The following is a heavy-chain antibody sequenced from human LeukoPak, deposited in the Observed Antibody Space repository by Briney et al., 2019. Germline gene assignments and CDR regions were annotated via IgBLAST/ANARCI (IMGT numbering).Heavy chain of an antibody. Sequence: GRSLRLSCAASGFTFSSYAMHWVRQAPGKGLEWVAFIRYDGSNKYYADSVKGRFTISRDNSKNTLYLQMNSLRAEDTAVYYCAKEVYYDSKFSGYFDYWGQGTLVTVSS. CDR2: IRYDGSNK. D-gene: IGHD3-22*01. CDR1: GFTFSSYA. V-gene: IGHV3-30*02. CDR3: AKEVYYDSKFSGYFDY. J-gene: IGHJ4*02.